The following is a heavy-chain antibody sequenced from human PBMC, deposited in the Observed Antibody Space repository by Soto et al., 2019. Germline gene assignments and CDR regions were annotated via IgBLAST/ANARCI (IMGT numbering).Heavy chain of an antibody. Sequence: PSETLSLTCTVSGGSISSYYWSWIRQPPGKGLEWIGYIYYSGSTNYNPSRKSRVTISVDTSKNQFSLKLSSVTAADTAVYYCARGLAAAGTNWFDPWGQGTLVTVSS. CDR1: GGSISSYY. J-gene: IGHJ5*02. CDR3: ARGLAAAGTNWFDP. V-gene: IGHV4-59*01. CDR2: IYYSGST. D-gene: IGHD6-13*01.